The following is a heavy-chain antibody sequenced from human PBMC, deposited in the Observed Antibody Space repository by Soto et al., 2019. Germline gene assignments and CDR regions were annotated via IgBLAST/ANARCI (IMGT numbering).Heavy chain of an antibody. Sequence: GGSLRLSCAASGFTFSSYAMSWVRQAPGKGLEWVSAISGSGGSTYYADSVKGRFTISRDNSKNTLYLQMNSLRAEDTAVYYCAKDPQWCQLAYNWFDPWGQGTLVTVSS. V-gene: IGHV3-23*01. CDR2: ISGSGGST. CDR1: GFTFSSYA. CDR3: AKDPQWCQLAYNWFDP. D-gene: IGHD2-8*01. J-gene: IGHJ5*02.